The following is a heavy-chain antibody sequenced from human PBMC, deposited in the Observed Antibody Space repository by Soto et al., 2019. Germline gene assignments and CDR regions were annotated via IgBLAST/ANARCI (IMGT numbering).Heavy chain of an antibody. V-gene: IGHV3-30-3*01. CDR2: ISYDGSNK. D-gene: IGHD3-3*01. CDR1: GFTFSSYA. CDR3: ARGRYYDFWSGYFTDYGMDV. J-gene: IGHJ6*02. Sequence: GGSLRLSCAASGFTFSSYAMHWVRQAPGKGLEWVAVISYDGSNKYYADSVKGRFTISRDNSKNTLYLQMNSLRAEDTAVYYCARGRYYDFWSGYFTDYGMDVWGQGTTVTVSS.